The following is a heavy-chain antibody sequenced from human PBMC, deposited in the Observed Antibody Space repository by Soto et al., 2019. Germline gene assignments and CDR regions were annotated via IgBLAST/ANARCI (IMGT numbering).Heavy chain of an antibody. CDR1: GFTXSSYG. D-gene: IGHD3-22*01. V-gene: IGHV3-33*01. Sequence: GGSLRLSCAASGFTXSSYGMHWVLQAPGKGLEWVAVIWYDGSNKYYADSVKGRFTISRDNSKNTLYLQMNSLRAEDTAVYYCARDLRYYDSSGYYYLYYYYGMDVWGQGTTVTVSS. J-gene: IGHJ6*02. CDR3: ARDLRYYDSSGYYYLYYYYGMDV. CDR2: IWYDGSNK.